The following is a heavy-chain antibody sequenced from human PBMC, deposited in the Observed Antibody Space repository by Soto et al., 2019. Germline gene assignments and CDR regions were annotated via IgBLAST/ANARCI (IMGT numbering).Heavy chain of an antibody. CDR1: GFTFSSYW. CDR2: ISTDGSFT. J-gene: IGHJ4*02. D-gene: IGHD3-10*01. Sequence: GGSLRLSCTASGFTFSSYWMHWVRQAPGKGLVWVSDISTDGSFTRNADSARGRFTVSRDNAKNTLYLQMNSLRVEDTAVYYCARGTSSPSGVDYWGQGTLVTVSS. V-gene: IGHV3-74*01. CDR3: ARGTSSPSGVDY.